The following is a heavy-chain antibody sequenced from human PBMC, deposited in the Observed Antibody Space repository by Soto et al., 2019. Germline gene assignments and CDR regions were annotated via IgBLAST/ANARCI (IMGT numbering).Heavy chain of an antibody. CDR3: ARVGGYCSGGSCRLYNWFDP. Sequence: GASVKVSCKASGYTFTSYAMHWVRQAPGQRLEWMGWINAGNGNTKYSQKFQGRVTITRDTSASTAYMELSSLRSEDTAVYYCARVGGYCSGGSCRLYNWFDPWGQGTLVTVSS. CDR2: INAGNGNT. V-gene: IGHV1-3*01. D-gene: IGHD2-15*01. J-gene: IGHJ5*02. CDR1: GYTFTSYA.